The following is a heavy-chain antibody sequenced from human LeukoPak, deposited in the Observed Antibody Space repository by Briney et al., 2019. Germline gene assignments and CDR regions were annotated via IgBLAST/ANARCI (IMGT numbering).Heavy chain of an antibody. D-gene: IGHD6-6*01. V-gene: IGHV3-23*01. Sequence: GGSLRLSCAASGFTFSSYAMSWVRQAPGKGLEWVSAISGSGGSTYYADSVKGRFTISRDNSKNTLYLQMNSLRAEDTAVYYCAKARVIYSSSSSFDYWGQGTLVTVSS. CDR3: AKARVIYSSSSSFDY. CDR2: ISGSGGST. CDR1: GFTFSSYA. J-gene: IGHJ4*02.